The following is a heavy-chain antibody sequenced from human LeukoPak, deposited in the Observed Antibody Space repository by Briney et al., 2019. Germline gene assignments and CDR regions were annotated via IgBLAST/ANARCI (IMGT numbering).Heavy chain of an antibody. CDR2: IYYSGST. CDR3: ARGDYYYGSGNFDY. J-gene: IGHJ4*02. Sequence: SETLSLTCTVSGGSISSYYWSWIRQPPGKGLEWIGYIYYSGSTNYNPSLKSRVTISVDTSKNQFSLKLSSVTAADTAVYYCARGDYYYGSGNFDYWGQGTLVTVSS. CDR1: GGSISSYY. D-gene: IGHD3-10*01. V-gene: IGHV4-59*08.